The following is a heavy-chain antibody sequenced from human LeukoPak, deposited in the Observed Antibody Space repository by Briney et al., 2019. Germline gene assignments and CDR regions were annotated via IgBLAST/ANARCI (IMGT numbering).Heavy chain of an antibody. CDR1: GGTFSSYA. V-gene: IGHV1-69*05. CDR2: IIPIFGTA. D-gene: IGHD3-22*01. Sequence: GASVTVSCKASGGTFSSYAISWVRQAPGQGLEWMGRIIPIFGTANYAQKFQGRVTITTDESTSTAYMELSSLRSEDTAVYYCARLKNYYDSSGYYRAGGFDPWGQGTLVTVSS. J-gene: IGHJ5*02. CDR3: ARLKNYYDSSGYYRAGGFDP.